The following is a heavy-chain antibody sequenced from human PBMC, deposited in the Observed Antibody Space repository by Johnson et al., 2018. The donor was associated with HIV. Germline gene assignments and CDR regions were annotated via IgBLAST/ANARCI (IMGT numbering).Heavy chain of an antibody. D-gene: IGHD3-10*01. CDR2: ISYDGSNK. Sequence: MQLVESGGVVVQPGRSLRLSCAASGFTFSSYAMHWVRQAPGKGLEWVAVISYDGSNKYYADSVKGRFTISRDNSKNTLYLQMNRLTAEDTAVYYCARAPGFSRAFDIWGQGTMVTVSS. J-gene: IGHJ3*02. V-gene: IGHV3-30*14. CDR3: ARAPGFSRAFDI. CDR1: GFTFSSYA.